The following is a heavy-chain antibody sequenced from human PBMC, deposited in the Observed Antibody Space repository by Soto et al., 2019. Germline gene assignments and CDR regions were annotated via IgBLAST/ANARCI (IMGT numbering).Heavy chain of an antibody. CDR2: VYSDGTV. J-gene: IGHJ4*02. CDR3: ARSTYGVLDS. V-gene: IGHV4-4*02. Sequence: KPSETLSLTCAVSGGSFSSVNWCNWVRQPPGKGLEWIGEVYSDGTVNHNPSLKSRVTMSVDKAKNQFSLNLSSVSAADTAVYYCARSTYGVLDSWGQGILVTVSS. D-gene: IGHD2-2*01. CDR1: GGSFSSVNW.